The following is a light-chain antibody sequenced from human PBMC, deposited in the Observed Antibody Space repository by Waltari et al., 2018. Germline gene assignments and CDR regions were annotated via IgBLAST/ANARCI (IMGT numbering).Light chain of an antibody. CDR1: QSVSSF. V-gene: IGKV3-11*01. CDR3: QQRSNWPKIT. J-gene: IGKJ5*01. CDR2: DAS. Sequence: EIVLTQSPATLSLSPGERATLSCRASQSVSSFLAWYQHKPGQAPRLLIYDASNRATGIPARFSGSVSGTDFTLTISSLEPEDFAVYYCQQRSNWPKITFGQGTRLEIK.